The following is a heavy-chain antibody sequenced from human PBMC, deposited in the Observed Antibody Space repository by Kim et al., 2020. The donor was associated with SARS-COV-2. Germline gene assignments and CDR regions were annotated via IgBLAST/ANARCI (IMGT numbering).Heavy chain of an antibody. CDR2: INPNSGGT. V-gene: IGHV1-2*02. CDR1: GYTFTGYY. D-gene: IGHD3-3*01. Sequence: ASVKVSCKASGYTFTGYYMHWVRQAPGQGLEWMGWINPNSGGTNYAQKFQGRVTMTRDTSISTAYMELSRLRSDDTAVYYCARAELRFLEWLLPDYWGQGTLVTVSS. CDR3: ARAELRFLEWLLPDY. J-gene: IGHJ4*02.